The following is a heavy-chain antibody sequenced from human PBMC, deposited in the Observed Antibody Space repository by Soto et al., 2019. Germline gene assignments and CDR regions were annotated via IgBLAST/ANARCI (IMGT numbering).Heavy chain of an antibody. J-gene: IGHJ4*02. V-gene: IGHV1-69*12. CDR2: IIPIFGTA. CDR1: GGTFSSYA. CDR3: ARGSGASIAMGPSHFDY. D-gene: IGHD5-18*01. Sequence: QVQLVQSGAEVKKPGSSVKVSCKASGGTFSSYAISWVRQAPGQGLEWMGGIIPIFGTANYAQKFQGRVTMTADESTSTAYRELSSLRSEDTAVYYCARGSGASIAMGPSHFDYWGQGTLVTVSS.